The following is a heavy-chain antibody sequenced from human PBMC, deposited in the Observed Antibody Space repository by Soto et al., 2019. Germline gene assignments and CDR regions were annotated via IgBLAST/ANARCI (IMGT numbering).Heavy chain of an antibody. CDR1: GFTFSSYG. D-gene: IGHD6-13*01. CDR3: AIDLRSRAAAVGSWFDP. V-gene: IGHV3-30*03. Sequence: PGGSLRLSCAASGFTFSSYGKHWVRQAPGKELEWVAVISYDGSNKYYADSVKGRFTISRDNSKNTLYLQMNSLRAEDTAVYYCAIDLRSRAAAVGSWFDPWGQGTLVTVSS. CDR2: ISYDGSNK. J-gene: IGHJ5*02.